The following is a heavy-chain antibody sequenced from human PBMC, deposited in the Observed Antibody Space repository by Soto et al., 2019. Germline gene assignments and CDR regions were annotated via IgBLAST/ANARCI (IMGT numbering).Heavy chain of an antibody. CDR2: IYYSGST. V-gene: IGHV4-59*01. D-gene: IGHD4-4*01. CDR1: GGSISSYY. CDR3: ARGHDYSPAVDY. Sequence: QVQLQESGPGLVKPSETLSLTCTVSGGSISSYYWSWIRQPPGKGLEWIGYIYYSGSTNYNPSLKSRVTISVDTSKNQFSLKLSSVTAADTAVYYCARGHDYSPAVDYWGQGTLVTVSS. J-gene: IGHJ4*02.